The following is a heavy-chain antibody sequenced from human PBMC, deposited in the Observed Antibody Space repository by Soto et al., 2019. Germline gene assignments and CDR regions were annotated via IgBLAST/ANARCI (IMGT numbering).Heavy chain of an antibody. V-gene: IGHV2-70*04. Sequence: SGPTLVNPTQTLTLTCTFSGFSLSTSGLPLCWLRKLRAKALEWLALIDWEDGKFYSTPLKTRLTLSKDTSKNQVVLTMTDMDPVDTATYYCVRIRSGYSPSSYYYGLDVWGQGTTVTVSS. CDR3: VRIRSGYSPSSYYYGLDV. D-gene: IGHD3-3*01. CDR2: IDWEDGK. CDR1: GFSLSTSGLP. J-gene: IGHJ6*02.